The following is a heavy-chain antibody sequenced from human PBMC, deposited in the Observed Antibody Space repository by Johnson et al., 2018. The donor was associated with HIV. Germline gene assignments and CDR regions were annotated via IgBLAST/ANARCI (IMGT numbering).Heavy chain of an antibody. J-gene: IGHJ3*01. CDR2: IRYDGSNK. CDR1: GFTFSSYA. V-gene: IGHV3-30*04. D-gene: IGHD6-19*01. CDR3: ASGENSGWSRV. Sequence: VQLLESGGGVVQPGRSLRLSCAASGFTFSSYAMHWVRQAPGKGLEWVAVIRYDGSNKYYADSVKGRFTISRDNSKNTLYLQMNSLRAEDTAVYYCASGENSGWSRVWGQGTMVNVSS.